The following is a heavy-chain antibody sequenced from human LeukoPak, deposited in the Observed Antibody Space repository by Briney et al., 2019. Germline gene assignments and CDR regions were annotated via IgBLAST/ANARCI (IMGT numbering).Heavy chain of an antibody. D-gene: IGHD4-23*01. CDR2: ISSSSSCI. V-gene: IGHV3-21*01. CDR3: ARDPDYGGNPGYFQH. J-gene: IGHJ1*01. CDR1: GFTFSSYS. Sequence: GGSLRLSCAASGFTFSSYSMNWVRQAPGKGLEWVSSISSSSSCIYYADSVKGRFTISRDNAKNSLYLQMNSLRAEDTAVYYCARDPDYGGNPGYFQHWGQGTLVTVSS.